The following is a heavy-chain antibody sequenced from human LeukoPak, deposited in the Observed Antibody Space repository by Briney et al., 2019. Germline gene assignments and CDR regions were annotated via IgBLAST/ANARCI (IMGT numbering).Heavy chain of an antibody. CDR1: GFTFDDYG. CDR3: ARVGCSSTSCYSLKGPFDY. J-gene: IGHJ4*02. D-gene: IGHD2-2*02. Sequence: RGSLRLSCAASGFTFDDYGMSWVRQAPGKGLEWVSGINWNGGSTGYADSVKGRFTISRDNAKNSLYLQMNSLRAEDTALYYCARVGCSSTSCYSLKGPFDYWGQGTLVTVSS. CDR2: INWNGGST. V-gene: IGHV3-20*04.